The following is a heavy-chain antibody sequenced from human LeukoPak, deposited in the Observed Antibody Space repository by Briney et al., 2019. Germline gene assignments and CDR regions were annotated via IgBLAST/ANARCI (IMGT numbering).Heavy chain of an antibody. V-gene: IGHV4-28*06. CDR3: AREGGDGIDY. Sequence: SETLSLTCAVSGYSISSSNWWGWIRQPPGKGLEWIGHIYYSGSTNYKPSLKSRVTMSVDTSKNQFSLKLSSVTALDTAVYYCAREGGDGIDYWGQGTLVTVSS. J-gene: IGHJ4*02. D-gene: IGHD4-17*01. CDR2: IYYSGST. CDR1: GYSISSSNW.